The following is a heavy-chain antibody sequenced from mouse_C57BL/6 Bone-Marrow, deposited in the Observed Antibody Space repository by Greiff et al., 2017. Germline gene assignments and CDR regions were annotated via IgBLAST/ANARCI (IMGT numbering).Heavy chain of an antibody. D-gene: IGHD6-1*01. V-gene: IGHV1-15*01. CDR3: TTAIATTPYFDY. CDR1: GYTFTVYE. CDR2: IDPETGGT. Sequence: VQLQQSGAELARPGASVTLSCKASGYTFTVYEMHWVKQTPVHGLEWIGAIDPETGGTAYNQKFKGKAILTADKSSSTANMQLRSLNSEDSAVYYGTTAIATTPYFDYGGRSATLTVSS. J-gene: IGHJ2*01.